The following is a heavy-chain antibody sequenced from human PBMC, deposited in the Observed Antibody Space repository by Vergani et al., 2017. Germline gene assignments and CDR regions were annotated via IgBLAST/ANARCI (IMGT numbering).Heavy chain of an antibody. CDR1: GFTFSSYG. D-gene: IGHD6-13*01. V-gene: IGHV3-33*01. J-gene: IGHJ4*02. Sequence: QVQLVESGGGVVQPGRSLRLSCAASGFTFSSYGMHWVRQAPGKGLEWVAVMWYDGSNKYYADSLKGRFTISRDNSKNTLYLQMNSLRAEDTAVYYCARESHSSWAFDYWGQGTLVTVSS. CDR2: MWYDGSNK. CDR3: ARESHSSWAFDY.